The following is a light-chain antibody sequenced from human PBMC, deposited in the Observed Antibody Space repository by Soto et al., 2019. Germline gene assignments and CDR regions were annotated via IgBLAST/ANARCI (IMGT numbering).Light chain of an antibody. CDR1: QSISGW. Sequence: DIQMTQSPSTLSASVGDRVTITCRASQSISGWLAWYQQKPGKAPNLLIHDASSLESGVPSRFSGSGSGTEFTFTISSLQPDDFATYYCQQYNSYSPTFGQGTKVDI. CDR3: QQYNSYSPT. CDR2: DAS. J-gene: IGKJ1*01. V-gene: IGKV1-5*01.